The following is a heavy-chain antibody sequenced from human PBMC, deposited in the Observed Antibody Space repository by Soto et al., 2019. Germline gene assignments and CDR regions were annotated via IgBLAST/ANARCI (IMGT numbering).Heavy chain of an antibody. CDR3: ATGNFDWLPLDV. J-gene: IGHJ6*02. D-gene: IGHD3-9*01. CDR1: GHSIRSGDSY. V-gene: IGHV4-30-4*01. CDR2: IYYSGNT. Sequence: SEALSLTCTVSGHSIRSGDSYWRWIRQPPGKGLEWIGCIYYSGNTYYNPSLKRRVTISVDKSKNQFSLKLSSVTAADTAVYYCATGNFDWLPLDVWGQGTTVT.